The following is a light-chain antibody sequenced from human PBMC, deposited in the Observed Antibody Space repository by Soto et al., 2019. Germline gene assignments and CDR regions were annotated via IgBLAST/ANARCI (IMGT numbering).Light chain of an antibody. V-gene: IGKV1-5*03. CDR2: KAS. CDR1: QSISSW. J-gene: IGKJ2*01. CDR3: QQYYSSSPYT. Sequence: DIQMTQSPSTLSASVGDRVTITCRASQSISSWLAWYQQKPGKAPKLQIYKASSLESRGPSRFXGSGSGTEFTLTISSLQPDDFATYYCQQYYSSSPYTFGQGTKLEIK.